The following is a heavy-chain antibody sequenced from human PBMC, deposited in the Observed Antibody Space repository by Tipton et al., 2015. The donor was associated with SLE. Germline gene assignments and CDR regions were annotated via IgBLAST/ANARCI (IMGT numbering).Heavy chain of an antibody. D-gene: IGHD6-19*01. J-gene: IGHJ4*02. V-gene: IGHV4-39*07. CDR3: ARGRIAVAGNHFDS. CDR2: IFYTGNT. Sequence: TLSLTCSVSGASISSSNYYWVWIRQLPGKGPEWIGGIFYTGNTFYTPSLKSRVTISFDTSKNQFSLRLNSVTAADTAVYYCARGRIAVAGNHFDSWGQGTLVTVSS. CDR1: GASISSSNYY.